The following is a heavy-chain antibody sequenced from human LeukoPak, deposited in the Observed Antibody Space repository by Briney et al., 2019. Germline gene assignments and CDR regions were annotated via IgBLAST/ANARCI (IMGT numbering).Heavy chain of an antibody. CDR1: GYTFTSYD. CDR2: MNPNSGNT. V-gene: IGHV1-8*01. D-gene: IGHD5-18*01. CDR3: ARGIQIWFKDY. J-gene: IGHJ4*02. Sequence: ASVKVSCKASGYTFTSYDISWVRQATGQGLEWMGWMNPNSGNTGYAQKFQGRVTMTRNTSISTAYMELSSLRSEGTAVYYCARGIQIWFKDYWGQGTLVTVSS.